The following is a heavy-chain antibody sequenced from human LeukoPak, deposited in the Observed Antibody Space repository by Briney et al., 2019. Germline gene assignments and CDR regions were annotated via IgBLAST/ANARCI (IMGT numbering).Heavy chain of an antibody. J-gene: IGHJ5*02. CDR1: GYTFTGYY. CDR2: INPNSGGT. V-gene: IGHV1-2*02. CDR3: ATDHSMANTAWWFDP. D-gene: IGHD5-24*01. Sequence: SVKVSCKASGYTFTGYYMHWVRQAPGQGLEWMGWINPNSGGTNYAQKFQGRVTMTRDTSISTAYMELSRLRSDDTAFYYCATDHSMANTAWWFDPWGQGTLVTVSS.